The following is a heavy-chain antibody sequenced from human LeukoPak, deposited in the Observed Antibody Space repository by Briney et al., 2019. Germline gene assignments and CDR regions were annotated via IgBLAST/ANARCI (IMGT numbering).Heavy chain of an antibody. J-gene: IGHJ4*02. CDR2: IKQDGSEK. V-gene: IGHV3-7*03. Sequence: GGSLRLSCAASGFTFSSHWMSWVRQAPGKGLEWVANIKQDGSEKYYVDSVKGRFTISRDNAKNSLYLQMNSLRAEDTAMYYCARGRYSGTTYYFDYWGQGTLVTVSS. CDR3: ARGRYSGTTYYFDY. D-gene: IGHD5-12*01. CDR1: GFTFSSHW.